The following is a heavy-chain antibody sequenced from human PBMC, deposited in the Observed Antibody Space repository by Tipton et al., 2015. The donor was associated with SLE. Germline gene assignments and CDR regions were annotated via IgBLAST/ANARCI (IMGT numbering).Heavy chain of an antibody. Sequence: QSGAEVKKPGASVKVSCKASGYTFNTYYIQWVRQAPGQGLEWVGMINPSGGTTSYAQKLQGRVIMTRDTSTSTVFMELSSLRSEDTAVYYCARSYYGSRHYYTHVDHWGQGTLVTVSS. CDR1: GYTFNTYY. CDR3: ARSYYGSRHYYTHVDH. CDR2: INPSGGTT. V-gene: IGHV1-46*02. J-gene: IGHJ4*02. D-gene: IGHD3-10*01.